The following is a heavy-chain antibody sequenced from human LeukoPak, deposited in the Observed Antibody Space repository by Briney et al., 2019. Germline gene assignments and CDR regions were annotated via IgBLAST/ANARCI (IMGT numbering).Heavy chain of an antibody. J-gene: IGHJ5*02. CDR1: GFIFSSNR. D-gene: IGHD4-17*01. CDR3: ARETTVTGWFDP. Sequence: GGSLRLSCAASGFIFSSNRIHWVRQPPGKGLVWVSRINSDGSSTSYADSVKGRFTISRDNAKNTLYLQMNSLSAEDTAVYYCARETTVTGWFDPWGQGTLVTVSS. V-gene: IGHV3-74*01. CDR2: INSDGSST.